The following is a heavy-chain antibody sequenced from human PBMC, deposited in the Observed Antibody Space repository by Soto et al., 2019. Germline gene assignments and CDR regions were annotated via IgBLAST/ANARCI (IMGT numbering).Heavy chain of an antibody. CDR1: SDSFSSGDYF. J-gene: IGHJ5*02. CDR3: ARVVVVAATTSNWFDP. V-gene: IGHV4-39*01. CDR2: IYYSGST. Sequence: SETLSLTCTVSSDSFSSGDYFWSWIRQTPEKGLEWIGSIYYSGSTYYNPSLKSRVTISVDTSKNQFSLKLSSVTAADTAVYYCARVVVVAATTSNWFDPWGQGTLVTVSS. D-gene: IGHD2-15*01.